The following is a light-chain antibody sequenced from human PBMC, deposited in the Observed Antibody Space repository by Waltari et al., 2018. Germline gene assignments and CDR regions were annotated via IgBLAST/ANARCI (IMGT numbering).Light chain of an antibody. CDR3: GTWDSSLSGAV. CDR2: ENS. Sequence: QSVLTQPPSVSAAPGQRVTISCSGGSSNIGNNYVSWYRQFPGTAPKLPIYENSVRPAGVPGRFSGSKSGTSATLDITGLQAGDEADYYCGTWDSSLSGAVVGGGTHLTVL. J-gene: IGLJ7*01. V-gene: IGLV1-51*02. CDR1: SSNIGNNY.